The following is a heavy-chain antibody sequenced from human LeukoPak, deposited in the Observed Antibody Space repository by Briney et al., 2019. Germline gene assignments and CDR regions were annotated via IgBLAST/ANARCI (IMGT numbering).Heavy chain of an antibody. Sequence: GGSLRLSCAASGFTFRSHWMTWVRQAPGKGLEWVANIKHDGSEKYYVDSVKGRFTISRDNAKNSLYLQMNSLRAEDTAVYYCARDSRVADIDYWGQGTLVTVSS. CDR1: GFTFRSHW. CDR2: IKHDGSEK. J-gene: IGHJ4*02. V-gene: IGHV3-7*01. CDR3: ARDSRVADIDY. D-gene: IGHD2-15*01.